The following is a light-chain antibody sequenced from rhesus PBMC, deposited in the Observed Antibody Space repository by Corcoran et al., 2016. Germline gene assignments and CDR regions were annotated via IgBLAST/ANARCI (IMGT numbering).Light chain of an antibody. V-gene: IGKV1-22*01. Sequence: DVRMTQSPSSLSASIGDTVTISCRASQRINTWLAWYQQKPGNAPKLLSNKALTLQSGVPSRFSGSGTRTDFTLTITSLESEEFAIYYCQQYMRGPITFGGGTKVELK. J-gene: IGKJ4*01. CDR3: QQYMRGPIT. CDR1: QRINTW. CDR2: KAL.